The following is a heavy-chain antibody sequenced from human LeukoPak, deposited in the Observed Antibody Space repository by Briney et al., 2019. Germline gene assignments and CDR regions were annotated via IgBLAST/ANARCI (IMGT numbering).Heavy chain of an antibody. D-gene: IGHD2-15*01. CDR2: IWNDGSNK. J-gene: IGHJ4*02. Sequence: GGSLRLSCAASGFTFSSYGMHWVRQAPGKGLEWVAVIWNDGSNKYYADSVKGRFTISRDNSKNTLYLQMNSLKAEDTAVYYCTRQECSGGSCSYVDYWGQGTLVTVSS. V-gene: IGHV3-33*01. CDR1: GFTFSSYG. CDR3: TRQECSGGSCSYVDY.